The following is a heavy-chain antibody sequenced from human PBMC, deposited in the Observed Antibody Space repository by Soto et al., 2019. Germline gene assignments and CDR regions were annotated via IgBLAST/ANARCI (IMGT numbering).Heavy chain of an antibody. CDR3: ASRGRYYGVDV. J-gene: IGHJ6*02. CDR1: GFTFTNYA. V-gene: IGHV3-23*01. CDR2: ISDSGGNA. Sequence: EVQLLESGGGLVQPGESLRLSCAASGFTFTNYAMSWVRQAPGKGLEWVSTISDSGGNAYYADSVEGRFTISRDNSRNTLYLQMNSLRAEDTAIYYCASRGRYYGVDVWGQGTTVTVSS. D-gene: IGHD3-10*01.